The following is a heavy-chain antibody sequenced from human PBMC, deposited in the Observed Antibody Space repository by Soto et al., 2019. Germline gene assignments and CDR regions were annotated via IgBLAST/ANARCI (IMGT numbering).Heavy chain of an antibody. CDR3: AKDGAKGWVAAAGTEYFQH. Sequence: QVQLVESGGGVVQPGRSLRLSCEASGFTFSSYGMHWVRQAPGKGLEWVAVISYDGSNKYYADSVKGRFTISRDNSKNTLYLQMNSLRAEDTAVYYCAKDGAKGWVAAAGTEYFQHWGQGTLVTVSS. J-gene: IGHJ1*01. CDR1: GFTFSSYG. D-gene: IGHD6-13*01. V-gene: IGHV3-30*18. CDR2: ISYDGSNK.